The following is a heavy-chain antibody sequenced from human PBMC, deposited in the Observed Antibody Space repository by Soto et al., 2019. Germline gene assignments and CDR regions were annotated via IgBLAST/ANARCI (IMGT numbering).Heavy chain of an antibody. CDR2: INHSGST. J-gene: IGHJ5*02. CDR3: ARVGTVISTPSVYNWFDP. Sequence: PSETLSLTCAVYGGSFSGYYWSWIRQPPGKGLEWIGEINHSGSTNYNPSLKSRVTISVDTSKNQFSLKLSSVTAADTAVYYCARVGTVISTPSVYNWFDPWGQGTLVTVSS. V-gene: IGHV4-34*01. D-gene: IGHD4-17*01. CDR1: GGSFSGYY.